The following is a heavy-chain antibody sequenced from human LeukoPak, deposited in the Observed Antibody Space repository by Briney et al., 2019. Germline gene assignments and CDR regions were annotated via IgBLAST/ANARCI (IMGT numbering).Heavy chain of an antibody. J-gene: IGHJ4*02. Sequence: ASVKVSCKASGGTFSSYAISWVRQAPGQGLKWMGGIIPIFGTANYAQKFQGRVTITADESTSTAYMELSSLRSEDTAVYYCAREESDYGDYVHWGQGTLVTVSS. CDR3: AREESDYGDYVH. V-gene: IGHV1-69*13. CDR1: GGTFSSYA. CDR2: IIPIFGTA. D-gene: IGHD4-17*01.